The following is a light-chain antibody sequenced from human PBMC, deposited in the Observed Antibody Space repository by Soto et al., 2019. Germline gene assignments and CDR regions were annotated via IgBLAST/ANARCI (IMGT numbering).Light chain of an antibody. CDR2: GAS. J-gene: IGKJ1*01. CDR1: QSVSSSY. V-gene: IGKV3-20*01. CDR3: QQYHNAPPP. Sequence: MALTQSTSTRSEASAAGATLSSRTSQSVSSSYLVWYQQKPGQAPRRLIYGASSRATGIPDRFSGGGSGTDFTIAISRLEPEDFAVYYCQQYHNAPPPVGQGTKVAI.